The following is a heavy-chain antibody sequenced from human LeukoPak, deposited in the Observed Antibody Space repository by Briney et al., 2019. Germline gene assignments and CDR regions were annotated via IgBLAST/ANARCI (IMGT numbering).Heavy chain of an antibody. Sequence: ASVTVSCKASGYTFTGDFMHWVRQAPGQGLEWMGWINPNSGGTNYAQKFQGRVTMTRDTSISTAYMELSRLRSEDTAVYYCARVVIAAAVAAAFDIWGQGTMVTVSS. CDR1: GYTFTGDF. D-gene: IGHD6-13*01. J-gene: IGHJ3*02. V-gene: IGHV1-2*02. CDR2: INPNSGGT. CDR3: ARVVIAAAVAAAFDI.